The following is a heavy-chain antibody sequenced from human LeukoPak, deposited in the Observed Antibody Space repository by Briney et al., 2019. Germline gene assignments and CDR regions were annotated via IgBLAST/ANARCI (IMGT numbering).Heavy chain of an antibody. J-gene: IGHJ6*03. V-gene: IGHV1-46*01. CDR2: INPSGGST. CDR1: GYTFTSYY. CDR3: ARGVSHFGGGYYYYYMDV. D-gene: IGHD3-3*01. Sequence: ASVKVSCKASGYTFTSYYMHWGRQAPGQGLEWMGIINPSGGSTSYAQKFQGRVTMTRDTSTSTVYMELSSLRSEDTAVYYCARGVSHFGGGYYYYYMDVWGKGTTVTVSS.